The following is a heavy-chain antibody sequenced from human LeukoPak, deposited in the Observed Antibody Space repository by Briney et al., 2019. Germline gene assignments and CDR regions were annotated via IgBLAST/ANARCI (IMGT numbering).Heavy chain of an antibody. CDR2: ISYDGTNK. CDR3: ARDPSIVGATIYY. CDR1: GFTFSSYA. V-gene: IGHV3-30-3*01. J-gene: IGHJ4*02. D-gene: IGHD1-26*01. Sequence: GGSLRLSCAASGFTFSSYAMHWVRQAPGKGLEWVAVISYDGTNKYYADSVKGRFTISRDNSKNTLYLQMNSLRAEDTAVYYCARDPSIVGATIYYRGQGTLVTVSS.